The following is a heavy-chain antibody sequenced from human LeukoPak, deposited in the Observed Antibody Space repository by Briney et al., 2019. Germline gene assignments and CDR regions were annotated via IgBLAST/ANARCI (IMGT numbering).Heavy chain of an antibody. V-gene: IGHV4-31*03. CDR2: IYYSGIT. J-gene: IGHJ3*02. Sequence: SETLSLTCSVSGGSIVSDGYYWTWIRQHPEKGLEWIGYIYYSGITYYSPSLKSRLSISVDSSKNQFSLRLSSVTAADTALYYCARSFRAFCTVVTGCDAFDIWGQGTVVTVSS. CDR3: ARSFRAFCTVVTGCDAFDI. CDR1: GGSIVSDGYY. D-gene: IGHD4-23*01.